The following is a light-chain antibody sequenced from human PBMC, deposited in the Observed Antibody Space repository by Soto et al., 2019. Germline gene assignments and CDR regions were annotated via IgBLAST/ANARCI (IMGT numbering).Light chain of an antibody. V-gene: IGKV1-39*01. CDR3: QQRYITPQT. CDR2: AAS. J-gene: IGKJ1*01. Sequence: DCQMNQSNYSLSAFVGDRVSVAWRASQDISRSLNWYRRRPGQAPNLLIYAASNLQSGVPSRFSGRGSGTDFTLTISSLQPEDFATYYCQQRYITPQTFGQGTIV. CDR1: QDISRS.